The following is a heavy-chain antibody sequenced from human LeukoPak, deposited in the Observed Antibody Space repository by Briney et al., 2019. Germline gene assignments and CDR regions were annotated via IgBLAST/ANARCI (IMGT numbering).Heavy chain of an antibody. CDR2: ISGSGART. V-gene: IGHV3-23*01. CDR1: GFTLSNYA. D-gene: IGHD2-15*01. CDR3: ARQHCSGGDCYFFD. J-gene: IGHJ4*02. Sequence: PGGSLRLSCEVSGFTLSNYAMSWVRQAPGKGLEWVSAISGSGARTFYADSVRGRFTISRDNSKNTLYLQLNSLRAEDTAVYYCARQHCSGGDCYFFDWGQGTLVTVSS.